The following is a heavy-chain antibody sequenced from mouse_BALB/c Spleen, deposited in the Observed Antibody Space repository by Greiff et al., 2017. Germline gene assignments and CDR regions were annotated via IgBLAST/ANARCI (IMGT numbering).Heavy chain of an antibody. CDR1: GFNIKDYY. CDR3: ARNSGPAWFAY. J-gene: IGHJ3*01. D-gene: IGHD3-1*01. V-gene: IGHV14-4*02. CDR2: IDPENGDT. Sequence: VQLQQSGAELVRSGASVKLSCTASGFNIKDYYMHWVKQRPEQGLEWIGWIDPENGDTEYAPKFQGKATMTVDKSSSTAYMQLKSLTSEDSAVYYCARNSGPAWFAYWGQGTLVTVSA.